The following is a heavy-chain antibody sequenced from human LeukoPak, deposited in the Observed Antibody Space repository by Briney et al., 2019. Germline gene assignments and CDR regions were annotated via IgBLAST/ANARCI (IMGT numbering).Heavy chain of an antibody. J-gene: IGHJ4*02. CDR1: GGSFSGYY. Sequence: SETLSLTCAVYGGSFSGYYWSWIRQPPGKGLEWIGEINHSGSTNYNPSLKSRVTISVDTSKNQFSLKLSSVTAADTAVYYCARGNTYYDFWSGYYKAGVWFDYWGQGTLVTVSS. D-gene: IGHD3-3*01. CDR2: INHSGST. CDR3: ARGNTYYDFWSGYYKAGVWFDY. V-gene: IGHV4-34*01.